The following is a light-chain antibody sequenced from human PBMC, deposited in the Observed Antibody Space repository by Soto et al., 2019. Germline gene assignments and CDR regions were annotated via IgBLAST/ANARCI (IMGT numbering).Light chain of an antibody. CDR1: QSVSSY. Sequence: EIVLTQSPATLSFSPGERATLSCRASQSVSSYLAWYQQKPGQAPRLLIYDASNRATGIPARSSGSRSETDFTLTISSLQPDDFATYYCQQYNSYSPKTFGPGTKVDIK. J-gene: IGKJ1*01. V-gene: IGKV3-11*01. CDR2: DAS. CDR3: QQYNSYSPKT.